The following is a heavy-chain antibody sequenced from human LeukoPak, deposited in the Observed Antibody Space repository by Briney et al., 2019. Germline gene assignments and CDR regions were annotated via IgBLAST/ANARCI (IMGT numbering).Heavy chain of an antibody. V-gene: IGHV4-59*01. Sequence: SETLSLTCTVSGVSISPYYWSWIRQPPGKELEWLAYIFYTGGTNYNPSLKSRVTISVDTSKNQFSLTLNSVTAADTAVYYCARGDFWSGSQPFDYWGQGILVTVSS. J-gene: IGHJ4*02. CDR1: GVSISPYY. D-gene: IGHD3-3*01. CDR2: IFYTGGT. CDR3: ARGDFWSGSQPFDY.